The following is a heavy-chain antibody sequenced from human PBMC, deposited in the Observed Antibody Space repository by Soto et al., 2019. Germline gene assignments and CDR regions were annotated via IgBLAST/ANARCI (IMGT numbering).Heavy chain of an antibody. J-gene: IGHJ4*02. CDR2: ISSSSSYI. CDR1: GFTFSSYT. V-gene: IGHV3-21*01. CDR3: ARFGYTTEAH. Sequence: EVQLMESGGGLVKPGGPLRLSCAASGFTFSSYTMIWVRQAPGKGLEWVSSISSSSSYIYYADSVKGRFTISRDNAKNSLYLQMNSLRAEDTAVYYCARFGYTTEAHWGQGTLVTVSS. D-gene: IGHD5-12*01.